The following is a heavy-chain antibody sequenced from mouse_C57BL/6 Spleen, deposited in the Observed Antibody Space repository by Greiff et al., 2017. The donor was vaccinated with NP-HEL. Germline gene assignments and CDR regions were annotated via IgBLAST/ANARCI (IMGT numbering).Heavy chain of an antibody. D-gene: IGHD1-1*01. CDR3: ARHYYGSSYV. CDR1: GYTFTDYN. J-gene: IGHJ1*03. Sequence: EVQLQQSGPELVKPGASVKIPCKASGYTFTDYNMDWVKQSHGKSLEWIGDINPNNGGTIYNQKFKGKATLTVDKSSSTAYMERRSLTSEDTAVYYCARHYYGSSYVWGTGTTVTVSS. CDR2: INPNNGGT. V-gene: IGHV1-18*01.